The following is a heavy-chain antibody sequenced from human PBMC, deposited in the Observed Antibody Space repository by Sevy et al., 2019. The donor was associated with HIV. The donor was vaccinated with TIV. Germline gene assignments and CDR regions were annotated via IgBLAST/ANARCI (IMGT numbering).Heavy chain of an antibody. CDR1: GFTFNYAW. V-gene: IGHV3-15*01. CDR2: IKSKTDGGTA. J-gene: IGHJ6*02. Sequence: GGSLRLSCAASGFTFNYAWMSWVRQAPGKGLEWVGRIKSKTDGGTADYAAHVKGRFTISRDDSENTLYLLMNSLKTEDTAVYYCASVVKNDFWDGHVNYYCLDVWGQGTTVTVSS. D-gene: IGHD3-3*01. CDR3: ASVVKNDFWDGHVNYYCLDV.